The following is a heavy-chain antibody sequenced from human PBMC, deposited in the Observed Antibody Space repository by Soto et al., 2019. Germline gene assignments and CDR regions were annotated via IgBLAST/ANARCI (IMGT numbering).Heavy chain of an antibody. J-gene: IGHJ4*02. CDR2: ISGSGGST. V-gene: IGHV3-23*01. Sequence: GGSLRLSCAASGFTFGSHAMSGVRQAPGKGLEWVSAISGSGGSTNYADSVKGRFTISRDNSKNTVYLQMSSLRVDDTAVYYCAKDRSSGWYRPDAFDYWGQGILVTVSS. CDR1: GFTFGSHA. D-gene: IGHD6-19*01. CDR3: AKDRSSGWYRPDAFDY.